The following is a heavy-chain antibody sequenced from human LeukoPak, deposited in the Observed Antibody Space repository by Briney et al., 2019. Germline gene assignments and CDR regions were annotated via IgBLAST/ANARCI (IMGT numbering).Heavy chain of an antibody. CDR2: IYYSGST. CDR1: GGSVSSYY. CDR3: ARVSAAAVEP. J-gene: IGHJ6*04. V-gene: IGHV4-59*02. Sequence: AETLSLTCTVSGGSVSSYYWSWIRQPPGKGLEWIGYIYYSGSTNYNPSLKSRVTISVDTSKNQFSLKLRSVTAADTAVYYCARVSAAAVEPWGKGTTVTISS. D-gene: IGHD6-25*01.